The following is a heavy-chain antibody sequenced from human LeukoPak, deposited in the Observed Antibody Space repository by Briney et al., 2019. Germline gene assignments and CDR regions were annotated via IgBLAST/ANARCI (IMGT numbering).Heavy chain of an antibody. D-gene: IGHD3-16*02. CDR1: GFTFSSYE. CDR3: ARAGELSFDY. Sequence: GGSLRLSCAASGFTFSSYEMNWVRQAPGKGLEWVSYISSSGSTIYYADSVKGRFTISRDNAKNSLYLQMNSLRAEDTAVYYCARAGELSFDYWGQGTLVTVSS. CDR2: ISSSGSTI. V-gene: IGHV3-48*03. J-gene: IGHJ4*02.